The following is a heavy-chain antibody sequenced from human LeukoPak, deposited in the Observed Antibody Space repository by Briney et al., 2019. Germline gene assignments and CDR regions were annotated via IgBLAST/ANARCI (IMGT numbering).Heavy chain of an antibody. CDR3: ARDPRHYDILTGYWGASDYFDY. V-gene: IGHV4-39*07. J-gene: IGHJ4*02. Sequence: PSETLSLTCTVSGGSISSSSYYWGWIRQPPGKGLEWIGGIYYSGSTYYNPSLKSRVTISVDTSKSQFSLKLSSVTAADTAVYYCARDPRHYDILTGYWGASDYFDYWGQGTLVTVSS. CDR1: GGSISSSSYY. CDR2: IYYSGST. D-gene: IGHD3-9*01.